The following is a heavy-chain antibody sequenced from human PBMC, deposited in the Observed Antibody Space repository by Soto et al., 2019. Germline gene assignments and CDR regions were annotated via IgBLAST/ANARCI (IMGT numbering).Heavy chain of an antibody. D-gene: IGHD6-19*01. CDR3: AKAKSSISWPQGGMDV. J-gene: IGHJ6*02. Sequence: EVQLLESGGDLVQPGGSLRLSCAASGFTFSDYAMTWVRQAQGKGLEWVSGISGSGDSTYYAGSVKGRFTISRDNSKNTLYLQMNSLRADDAAVYHCAKAKSSISWPQGGMDVWGQGTTVTVSS. CDR2: ISGSGDST. V-gene: IGHV3-23*01. CDR1: GFTFSDYA.